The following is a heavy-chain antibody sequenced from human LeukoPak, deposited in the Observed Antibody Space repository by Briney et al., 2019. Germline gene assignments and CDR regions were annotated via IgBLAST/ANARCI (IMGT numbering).Heavy chain of an antibody. CDR2: ISYDGSNK. Sequence: GRSLRLSCAASGFTFSSYAMYWVRQAPGKGLEWVAVISYDGSNKYYADSVKGRFTISRDNSKNTLYLQMNSLRAEDTAVYYCARDSDYYGSGSYARDWGQGTLITVSS. CDR3: ARDSDYYGSGSYARD. J-gene: IGHJ4*02. CDR1: GFTFSSYA. D-gene: IGHD3-10*01. V-gene: IGHV3-30-3*01.